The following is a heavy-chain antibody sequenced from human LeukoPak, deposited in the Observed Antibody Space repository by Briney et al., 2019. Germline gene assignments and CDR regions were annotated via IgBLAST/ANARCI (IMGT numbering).Heavy chain of an antibody. J-gene: IGHJ4*02. CDR3: ARGYCSSTSCYLDY. Sequence: PSETLSLTRTVSGGSISSYYWSWIRQPPGKGLEWIGYIYYSGSTNYNPSLKSRVTISVDTSKNQFSLKLSSVTAADTAVHYCARGYCSSTSCYLDYWGQGTLVTVSS. V-gene: IGHV4-59*01. D-gene: IGHD2-2*01. CDR1: GGSISSYY. CDR2: IYYSGST.